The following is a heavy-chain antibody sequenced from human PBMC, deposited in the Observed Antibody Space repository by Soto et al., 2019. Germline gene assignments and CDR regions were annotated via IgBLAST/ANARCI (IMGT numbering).Heavy chain of an antibody. D-gene: IGHD6-13*01. J-gene: IGHJ5*02. CDR3: ARHPERIAQIGWFDP. CDR1: GFTFSSYS. V-gene: IGHV3-48*01. Sequence: EVQLVESGGGLVQPGGYLRLSCADSGFTFSSYSMNWVRQAPGKGLEWVSYISSSSSTIYYADSVKGRFTISRDNAKNSLYLQMNSLRAEDTAVYDCARHPERIAQIGWFDPWGQGTLVTVSS. CDR2: ISSSSSTI.